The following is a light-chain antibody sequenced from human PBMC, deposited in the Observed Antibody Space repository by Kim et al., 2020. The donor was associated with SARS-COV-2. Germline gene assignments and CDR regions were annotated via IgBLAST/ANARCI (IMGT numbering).Light chain of an antibody. J-gene: IGLJ2*01. Sequence: VALGQPVRMTCQGDSLISYYATWCQQKPGQAPIVVIYGKNNRPSGIPDRFSGSSSGDTASLTITGTQAGDEADYYCNSRGSNDNVLFGGGTQLTVL. CDR1: SLISYY. CDR3: NSRGSNDNVL. CDR2: GKN. V-gene: IGLV3-19*01.